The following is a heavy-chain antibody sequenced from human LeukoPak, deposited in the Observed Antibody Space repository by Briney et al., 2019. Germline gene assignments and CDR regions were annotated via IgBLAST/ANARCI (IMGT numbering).Heavy chain of an antibody. V-gene: IGHV1-18*01. CDR2: ISAYNGNT. CDR1: GYTFTSYG. J-gene: IGHJ3*02. CDR3: ASRTYYYDSSGLNDAFDI. Sequence: ASVKVSCKASGYTFTSYGISWVRQAPGQGLEWMGWISAYNGNTNYAQKLQGRVTMTTDTSTSTAYMELRSLRSDDTAVYYCASRTYYYDSSGLNDAFDIWGQGTMVTVSS. D-gene: IGHD3-22*01.